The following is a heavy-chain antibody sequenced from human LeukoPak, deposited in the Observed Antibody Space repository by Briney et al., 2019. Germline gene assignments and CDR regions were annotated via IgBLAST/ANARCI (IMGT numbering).Heavy chain of an antibody. CDR1: ADSFSSHY. Sequence: SETLSLTCAVSADSFSSHYWTWVRQPPGKGLEWIGYISYIGSTNYNPSLKSRVTISIDTSKNQFSLKMSSVTAADTAVYYCARDLVTVTKGFDIWGQGTMVSVSS. J-gene: IGHJ3*02. CDR3: ARDLVTVTKGFDI. D-gene: IGHD4-17*01. CDR2: ISYIGST. V-gene: IGHV4-59*11.